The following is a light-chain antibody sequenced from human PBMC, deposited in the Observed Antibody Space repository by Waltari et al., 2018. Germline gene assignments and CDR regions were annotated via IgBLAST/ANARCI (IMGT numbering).Light chain of an antibody. V-gene: IGKV1-39*01. CDR1: QSISSF. CDR2: GAS. J-gene: IGKJ1*01. Sequence: DIQMTQSPSSLSVSVGDRVTITCRASQSISSFLNWYQQKPGKAPNLLIYGASSLQRGVPLRFSGSGSGREFTLTISSLQPDDFSTYYCQETYSPSRTFGQGTKVDIK. CDR3: QETYSPSRT.